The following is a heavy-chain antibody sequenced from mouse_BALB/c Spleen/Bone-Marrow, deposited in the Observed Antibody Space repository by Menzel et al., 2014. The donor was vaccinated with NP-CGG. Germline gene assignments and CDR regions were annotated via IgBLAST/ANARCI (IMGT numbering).Heavy chain of an antibody. D-gene: IGHD2-10*02. CDR1: GFSLTSYG. CDR3: ARNPYGNYAMDY. V-gene: IGHV2-6*02. CDR2: IWSDGNT. J-gene: IGHJ4*01. Sequence: VMLVESGPGLVPPSQSLSITCTVSGFSLTSYGVHWVRQPPGKGLEWLVVIWSDGNTTYNSALKSRLSISKDNSKSQVFLKMNSLQTDDTAMYYCARNPYGNYAMDYWGQGTSVTVSS.